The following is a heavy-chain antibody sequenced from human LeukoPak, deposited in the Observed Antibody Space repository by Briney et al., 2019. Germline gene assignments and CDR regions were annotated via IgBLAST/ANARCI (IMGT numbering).Heavy chain of an antibody. D-gene: IGHD6-13*01. V-gene: IGHV5-51*01. CDR1: GYSFNTYW. J-gene: IGHJ3*02. CDR3: AVAAAHDAFDI. CDR2: IYPGDSDT. Sequence: GESLKISCKGSGYSFNTYWIAWVRQVPGKGLEWMGIIYPGDSDTRYSPSFQGQVTISADKSISTAYLQWSSLKASDTAMYYCAVAAAHDAFDIWGQGTMVTVSS.